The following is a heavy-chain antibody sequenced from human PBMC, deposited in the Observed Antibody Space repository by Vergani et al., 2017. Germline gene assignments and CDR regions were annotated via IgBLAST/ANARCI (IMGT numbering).Heavy chain of an antibody. D-gene: IGHD2-8*01. V-gene: IGHV3-48*01. Sequence: VQLVESGGGLVQPGGSLRLSCAASGFPFSSYSLNWVRQAPGQGLEWVSYISSSSSTIYYADSGKGRVTISRDNAKNSLYLQMNSLRAEDTAVYYCARDRGVYGRDVWGKGTTVTVSA. CDR2: ISSSSSTI. J-gene: IGHJ6*04. CDR3: ARDRGVYGRDV. CDR1: GFPFSSYS.